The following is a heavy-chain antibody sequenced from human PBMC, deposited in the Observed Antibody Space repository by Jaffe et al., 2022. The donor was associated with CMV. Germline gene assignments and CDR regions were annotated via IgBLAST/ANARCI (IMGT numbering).Heavy chain of an antibody. J-gene: IGHJ6*02. CDR3: ARGLARVSEYYDFWSGYYYYGMDV. CDR1: GFTFSSYG. CDR2: IWYDGSNK. Sequence: QVQLVESGGGVVQPGRSLRLSCAASGFTFSSYGMHWVRQAPGKGLEWVAVIWYDGSNKYYADSVKGRFTISRDNSKNTLYLQMNSLRAEDTAVYYCARGLARVSEYYDFWSGYYYYGMDVWGQGTTVTVSS. D-gene: IGHD3-3*01. V-gene: IGHV3-33*01.